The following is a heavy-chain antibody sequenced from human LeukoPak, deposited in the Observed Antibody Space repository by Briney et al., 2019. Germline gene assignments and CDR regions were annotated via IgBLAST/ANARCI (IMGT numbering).Heavy chain of an antibody. Sequence: SETLSLTCTVSGGSISSGGYYWSWIRQHPGKGLEWIGYIYYSGSTYYNPSLKSRVTISVDTSKNQFSLKLSSVTAADTAVYYCARDSGYDILTGYSKYFQHWGQGTLVTVSS. CDR2: IYYSGST. D-gene: IGHD3-9*01. CDR3: ARDSGYDILTGYSKYFQH. J-gene: IGHJ1*01. V-gene: IGHV4-31*03. CDR1: GGSISSGGYY.